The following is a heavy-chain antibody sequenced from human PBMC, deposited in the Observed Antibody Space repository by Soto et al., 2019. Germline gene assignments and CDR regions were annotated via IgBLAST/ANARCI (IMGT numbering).Heavy chain of an antibody. V-gene: IGHV1-46*01. CDR1: GYSFFSYY. J-gene: IGHJ4*02. D-gene: IGHD3-3*01. Sequence: ASVKVSCKASGYSFFSYYIHWVRQAPGQGLEWMGRFLASGGNTDYAQRFRGRISMTRDTSTTNTVSLELTSLTSDDTAVYYCARGGATLFGVIDSWGQGTRVTVSS. CDR2: FLASGGNT. CDR3: ARGGATLFGVIDS.